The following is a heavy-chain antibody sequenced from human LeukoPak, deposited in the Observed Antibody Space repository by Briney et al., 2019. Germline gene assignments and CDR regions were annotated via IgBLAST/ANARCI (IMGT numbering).Heavy chain of an antibody. D-gene: IGHD1-14*01. CDR2: ISSSSSYI. Sequence: PGGSLRLSCAASGFTLSSYSMNWVRQAPGKGLEWVSSISSSSSYIYYADSVKGRFTISRDNAKNSLYLQMNSLRAEDTAVYYCARAAQPGFDPWGQGTLVTVSS. J-gene: IGHJ5*02. CDR3: ARAAQPGFDP. CDR1: GFTLSSYS. V-gene: IGHV3-21*01.